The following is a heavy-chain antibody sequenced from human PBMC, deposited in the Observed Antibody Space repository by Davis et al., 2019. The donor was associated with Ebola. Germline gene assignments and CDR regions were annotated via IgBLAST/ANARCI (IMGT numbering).Heavy chain of an antibody. CDR1: GFTFSSYE. D-gene: IGHD5-18*01. Sequence: PGGSLRLSCAASGFTFSSYEMNWVRQAPGKGLEWVSYISSSGSTIYYADSVKGRFTISRDNAKNSLYLQMNSLRAEDTAVYYCARGPSRGYFYWGQGTLVTVSS. J-gene: IGHJ4*02. CDR2: ISSSGSTI. CDR3: ARGPSRGYFY. V-gene: IGHV3-48*03.